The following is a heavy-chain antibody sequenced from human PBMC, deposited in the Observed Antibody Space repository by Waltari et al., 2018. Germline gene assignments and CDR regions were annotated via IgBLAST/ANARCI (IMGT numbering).Heavy chain of an antibody. CDR1: GGSFSGYY. J-gene: IGHJ6*02. CDR2: NNRMGTT. CDR3: ERGGGGSSWGTYYYGMDV. Sequence: QVQLQQWGAGLLKPSETLSLTCAVYGGSFSGYYWSWIRQPPGKGLEWIGENNRMGTTNTNPSLQRGVTRSVDTSNNPFSRKRGPGTAADPGVDYCERGGGGSSWGTYYYGMDVWGQGTTVTVSS. D-gene: IGHD6-13*01. V-gene: IGHV4-34*01.